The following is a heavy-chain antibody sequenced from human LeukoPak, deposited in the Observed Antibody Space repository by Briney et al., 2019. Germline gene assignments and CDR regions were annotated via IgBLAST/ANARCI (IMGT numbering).Heavy chain of an antibody. J-gene: IGHJ4*02. CDR2: IYYSGST. CDR3: AGASYDSSGVH. D-gene: IGHD3-22*01. V-gene: IGHV4-59*01. CDR1: GGSISSYY. Sequence: PSETLSLTCTVSGGSISSYYWSWIRQPPGKGLEWIGYIYYSGSTNYNPSLKSRVTISVDTSKNQFSLKLSSVTAADTAVYYCAGASYDSSGVHWGQGTLVTVSS.